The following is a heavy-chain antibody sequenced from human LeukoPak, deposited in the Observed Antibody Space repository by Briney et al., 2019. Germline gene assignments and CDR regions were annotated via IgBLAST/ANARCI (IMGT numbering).Heavy chain of an antibody. J-gene: IGHJ6*03. D-gene: IGHD5-24*01. CDR2: MNPQSGNT. CDR1: GYMFTNYD. CDR3: ARGPNYRKFGSAYYYDMDV. V-gene: IGHV1-8*03. Sequence: GASVKVSCKASGYMFTNYDINWVRQATGQGLEWMGWMNPQSGNTGYAQKFRGRVTITRDTSITTAYMELSSLRSEDTAVYYCARGPNYRKFGSAYYYDMDVWGKGTTVTVSS.